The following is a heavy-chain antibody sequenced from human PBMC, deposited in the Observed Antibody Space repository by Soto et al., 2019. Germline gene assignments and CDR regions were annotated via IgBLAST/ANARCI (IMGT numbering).Heavy chain of an antibody. D-gene: IGHD3-10*01. CDR3: AREDSDRYYYYYGMDV. V-gene: IGHV4-30-4*01. CDR2: IYYSGST. CDR1: GGSISSGDYY. Sequence: SETLSLTCTVSGGSISSGDYYWSWIRQPPGKGLEWIGYIYYSGSTYYNPSLKSRVTISVDTSKNQFSLKLSSVTAADTAVYYCAREDSDRYYYYYGMDVWGQGTTVTAP. J-gene: IGHJ6*02.